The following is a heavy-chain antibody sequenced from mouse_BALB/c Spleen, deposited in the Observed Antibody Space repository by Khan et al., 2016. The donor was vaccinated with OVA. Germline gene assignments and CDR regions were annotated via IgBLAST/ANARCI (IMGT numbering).Heavy chain of an antibody. D-gene: IGHD1-1*02. CDR3: ARRGHRWDFDY. J-gene: IGHJ2*01. CDR1: GYTFINYW. CDR2: INPSIGDP. V-gene: IGHV1-7*01. Sequence: QVRLQQSGAELAKPGASVKMSCKASGYTFINYWILWVKQRPGQGLEWIGYINPSIGDPENNQNFNDKATLTADKSSRKTYMKRSSRTYEDTAVYYCARRGHRWDFDYWGKGTTRTVSS.